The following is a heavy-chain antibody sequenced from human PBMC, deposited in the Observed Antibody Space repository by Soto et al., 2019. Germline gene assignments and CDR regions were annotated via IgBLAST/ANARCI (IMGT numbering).Heavy chain of an antibody. CDR2: ISYDGSNK. V-gene: IGHV3-30-3*01. CDR3: ARDRWFGELLDLDY. CDR1: GFTFSSYA. J-gene: IGHJ4*02. D-gene: IGHD3-10*01. Sequence: QVQLVESGGGVVQPGRSLRLSCAASGFTFSSYAMHWVRQAPGKGLEWVAVISYDGSNKYYADSVKGRFTISRDNSKNTLYLQMNSLRAEDTAVYYCARDRWFGELLDLDYWGQGTLVTVSS.